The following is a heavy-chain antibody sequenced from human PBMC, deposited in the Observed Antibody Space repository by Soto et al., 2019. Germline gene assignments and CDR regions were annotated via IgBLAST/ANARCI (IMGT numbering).Heavy chain of an antibody. D-gene: IGHD3-10*01. CDR3: AKVRSGSFDY. Sequence: QVQLVESGGGVVQPGRSLRLSCAASGFTFSSYGMHWVRQAPGKGLEWVAVISYDGSNKYYADSVKGRFTISRDNSKNTLYLQMNSLRAEDTAVYNCAKVRSGSFDYWGQGTLVTVS. J-gene: IGHJ4*02. CDR2: ISYDGSNK. CDR1: GFTFSSYG. V-gene: IGHV3-30*18.